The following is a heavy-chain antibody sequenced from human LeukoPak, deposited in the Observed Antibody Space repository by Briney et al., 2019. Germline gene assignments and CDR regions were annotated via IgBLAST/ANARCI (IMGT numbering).Heavy chain of an antibody. J-gene: IGHJ5*02. CDR3: ARPYYYDSRIDP. D-gene: IGHD3-22*01. V-gene: IGHV4-34*01. CDR1: GGSFSGYY. CDR2: INHSGST. Sequence: PSETLSLTCAVYGGSFSGYYWSWIRQPPGKGLEWIGEINHSGSTNYNPSLKSRVTMSAGTSKNQLSLKLSSVTAADTAVYYCARPYYYDSRIDPWGQGILVTVSS.